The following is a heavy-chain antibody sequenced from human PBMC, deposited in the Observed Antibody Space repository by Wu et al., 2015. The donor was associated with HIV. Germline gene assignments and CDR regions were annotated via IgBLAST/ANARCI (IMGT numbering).Heavy chain of an antibody. D-gene: IGHD3-9*01. Sequence: VQLVQSGSVVRKPGTSVKVACKASGYIFSDFGINWVRQAPGQGLEWMGWINPNSGGTNYAQKFQGRVTMTRDTSISTAYMELSRLRSDDTAVYYCARGGPGILTGPYYFDYWGQGTLVTVSS. CDR1: GYIFSDFG. CDR3: ARGGPGILTGPYYFDY. CDR2: INPNSGGT. V-gene: IGHV1-2*02. J-gene: IGHJ4*02.